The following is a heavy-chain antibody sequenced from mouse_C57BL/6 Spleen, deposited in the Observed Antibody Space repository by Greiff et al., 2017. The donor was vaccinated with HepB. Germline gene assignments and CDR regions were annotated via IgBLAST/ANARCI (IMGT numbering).Heavy chain of an antibody. CDR1: GFTFSSYA. Sequence: EVQLVESGGGLVKPGGSLKLSCAASGFTFSSYAMSWVRQTPEKRLEWVATISDGGSYTYYPDNVKGRFTISRDNAKNNLYLQMSHLKSEDTAMYYCARSYGNYVWYFDVWGTGTTVTVSS. J-gene: IGHJ1*03. CDR2: ISDGGSYT. CDR3: ARSYGNYVWYFDV. D-gene: IGHD2-10*02. V-gene: IGHV5-4*01.